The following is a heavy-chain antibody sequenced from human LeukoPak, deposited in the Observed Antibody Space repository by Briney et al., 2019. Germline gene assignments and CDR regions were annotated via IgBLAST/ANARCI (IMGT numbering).Heavy chain of an antibody. V-gene: IGHV3-30*02. CDR3: AKDGAGYSSGWYLDY. CDR1: RFTFSSYG. D-gene: IGHD6-19*01. CDR2: IQYDGNKK. Sequence: GGSLRLSCEASRFTFSSYGMHWVRQAPGKGLEWVAFIQYDGNKKYHADSVKGRFTISRDNSKNTLYLQMNSLRAEDTALYYCAKDGAGYSSGWYLDYWGQGILVTASP. J-gene: IGHJ4*02.